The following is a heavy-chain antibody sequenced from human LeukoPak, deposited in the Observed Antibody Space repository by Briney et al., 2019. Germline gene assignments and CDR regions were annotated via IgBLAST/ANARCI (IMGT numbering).Heavy chain of an antibody. CDR1: GFTFSSYE. D-gene: IGHD3-10*02. CDR2: ISSSGSTI. V-gene: IGHV3-48*03. J-gene: IGHJ6*04. Sequence: GGSLRLSCAASGFTFSSYEMNWVRQAPGKGLEWVSYISSSGSTIYYADSVKGRFTISRGNAKNSLYLQMNSLRAEDTAVYYCAELGITMIGGVWGKGTTVTVSS. CDR3: AELGITMIGGV.